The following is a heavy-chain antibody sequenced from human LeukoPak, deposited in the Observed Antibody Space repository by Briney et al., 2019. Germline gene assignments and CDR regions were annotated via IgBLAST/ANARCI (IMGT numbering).Heavy chain of an antibody. V-gene: IGHV3-48*03. CDR3: AELGITMIGGV. CDR1: GFTFSSYA. Sequence: QPGGSLRLSCEASGFTFSSYAMNWVRQAPGKGLEWVSYISSSGSTIYYADSVKGRFTISRDNAKNSLYLQMNSLRAEDTAVYYCAELGITMIGGVWGKGTRSPSPQ. J-gene: IGHJ6*04. CDR2: ISSSGSTI. D-gene: IGHD3-10*02.